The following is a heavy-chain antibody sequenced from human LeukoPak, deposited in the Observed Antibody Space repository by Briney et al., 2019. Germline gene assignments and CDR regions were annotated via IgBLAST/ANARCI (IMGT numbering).Heavy chain of an antibody. V-gene: IGHV3-33*01. CDR3: AREGPNNWFDP. J-gene: IGHJ5*02. CDR2: IWNDGSNK. Sequence: PGGSLRLSCAASGFTFSSYGMHWVRQAPGKGLEWVAVIWNDGSNKYYADSVKGRFTISRDNSKNTLYLQMNSLRAEDTAVYYCAREGPNNWFDPWGQGTLVTVSS. CDR1: GFTFSSYG.